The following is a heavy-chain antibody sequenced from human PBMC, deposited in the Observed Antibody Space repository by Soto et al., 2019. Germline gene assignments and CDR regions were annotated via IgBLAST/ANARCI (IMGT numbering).Heavy chain of an antibody. V-gene: IGHV4-59*01. CDR1: GASISNTT. CDR3: ARVGATPGVLDY. D-gene: IGHD1-26*01. Sequence: SYTLSLTSIASGASISNTTRSCIRQPPGRGLEWIGNIFYTGSPSYNPSLKSRVTISVDTSKKQFSLKLSSVTAADTAVYYCARVGATPGVLDYWGQGTLVTVS. CDR2: IFYTGSP. J-gene: IGHJ4*02.